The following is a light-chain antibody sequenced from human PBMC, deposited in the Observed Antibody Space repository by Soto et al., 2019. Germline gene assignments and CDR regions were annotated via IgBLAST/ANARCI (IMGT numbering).Light chain of an antibody. J-gene: IGLJ2*01. CDR1: SSDVGSYNL. CDR2: EVS. CDR3: CSYAGSWRV. V-gene: IGLV2-23*02. Sequence: QSALTQPASVSGSPGQSITISCTGTSSDVGSYNLVSWYQQHPGKAPKLMIYEVSKRPSGVSNRFSGSKSGNTASLTISGLQAEEEADYYCCSYAGSWRVFGGGTKVTVL.